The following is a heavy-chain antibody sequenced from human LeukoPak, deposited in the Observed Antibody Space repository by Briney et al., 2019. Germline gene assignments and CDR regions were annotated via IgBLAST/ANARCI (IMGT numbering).Heavy chain of an antibody. CDR3: AKDRSWAIWFGELLYADY. D-gene: IGHD3-10*01. CDR2: ISGSGGST. V-gene: IGHV3-23*01. J-gene: IGHJ4*02. CDR1: GFTFSSYA. Sequence: GGSLRLSCAASGFTFSSYAMNWVRQAPGKGVEWVSGISGSGGSTYYADSVKGRFTISRDNSKNTLYLQMNSLRAEDTAVYYCAKDRSWAIWFGELLYADYWGQGTLVTVSS.